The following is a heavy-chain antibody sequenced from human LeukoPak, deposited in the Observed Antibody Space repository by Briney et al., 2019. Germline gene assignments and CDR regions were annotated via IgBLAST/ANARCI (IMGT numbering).Heavy chain of an antibody. Sequence: PSETLSLTCTVSGGSISSYCWSWIRQPPGKGLEWIGYIYYSGSTNYNPSLKSRVTISVDTSKNQFSLKLSSVTAADTAVYYCARDRGPDYGMDVWGQGTTVTVSS. CDR1: GGSISSYC. CDR2: IYYSGST. V-gene: IGHV4-59*01. J-gene: IGHJ6*02. D-gene: IGHD3-10*01. CDR3: ARDRGPDYGMDV.